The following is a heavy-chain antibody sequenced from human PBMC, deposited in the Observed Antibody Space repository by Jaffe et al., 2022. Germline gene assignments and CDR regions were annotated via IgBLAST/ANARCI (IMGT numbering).Heavy chain of an antibody. CDR2: INHSGST. CDR1: GGSFSGYY. CDR3: ARGRQWIQLWSYPRGFGY. V-gene: IGHV4-34*01. Sequence: QVQLQQWGAGLLKPSETLSLTCAVYGGSFSGYYWSWIRQPPGKGLEWIGEINHSGSTNYNPSLKSRVTISVDTSKNQFSLKLSSVTAADTAVYYCARGRQWIQLWSYPRGFGYWGQGTLVTVSS. D-gene: IGHD5-18*01. J-gene: IGHJ4*02.